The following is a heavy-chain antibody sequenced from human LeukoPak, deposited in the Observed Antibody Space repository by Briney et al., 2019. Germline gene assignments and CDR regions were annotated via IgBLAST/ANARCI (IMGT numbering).Heavy chain of an antibody. CDR2: IRYDGSNK. Sequence: GGSLRLSCAASGFTFSSYGMHWVRQAPGKGLEWVAFIRYDGSNKYYADSVKGRFTISRDNSKNTLCLQMNSLRAEDTAVYYCAKGDSGWSGLDYWGQGTLVTVSS. J-gene: IGHJ4*02. V-gene: IGHV3-30*02. CDR1: GFTFSSYG. D-gene: IGHD6-19*01. CDR3: AKGDSGWSGLDY.